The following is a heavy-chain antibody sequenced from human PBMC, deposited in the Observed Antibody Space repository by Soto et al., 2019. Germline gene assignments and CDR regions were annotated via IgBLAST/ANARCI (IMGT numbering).Heavy chain of an antibody. V-gene: IGHV3-23*01. J-gene: IGHJ6*02. CDR2: ISGSGGST. CDR1: GFTFSSYA. D-gene: IGHD6-25*01. CDR3: AKDSDPVSTSSGDV. Sequence: EVQLLESGGGLVQPGGYLRLSCAASGFTFSSYAMSWFRQAPGKGLEWVSAISGSGGSTYYADSVKGRFTISRDNSKNTLYLQMNSLRAEDTAVYYCAKDSDPVSTSSGDVWGQGTTVTGSS.